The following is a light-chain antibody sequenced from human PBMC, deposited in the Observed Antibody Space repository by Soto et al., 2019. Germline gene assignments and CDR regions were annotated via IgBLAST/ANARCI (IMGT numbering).Light chain of an antibody. V-gene: IGLV1-44*01. Sequence: QSVLTQPPSASGTPGQRVTISCSGDISNIGTNSVHWYQHLPGTAPKLVIYADSQRPSGVPDRFSGSKSGTSASLAISGLQSEDDADYLCAAWDDKLNGPLFGTGTKVTVL. J-gene: IGLJ1*01. CDR1: ISNIGTNS. CDR2: ADS. CDR3: AAWDDKLNGPL.